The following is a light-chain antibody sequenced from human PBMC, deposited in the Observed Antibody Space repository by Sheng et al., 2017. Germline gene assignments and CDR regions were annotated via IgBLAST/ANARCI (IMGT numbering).Light chain of an antibody. CDR2: ATS. CDR1: QSISTY. J-gene: IGKJ3*01. V-gene: IGKV1-39*01. Sequence: DIQMTQSPPSLSASVGDRVTITCRASQSISTYLNWYQQKPGKAPTLLLYATSNLQTGVPVRFSGGGSGTDFTLTISSLQPEDFATYFCQQSYSTPLSFGPGT. CDR3: QQSYSTPLS.